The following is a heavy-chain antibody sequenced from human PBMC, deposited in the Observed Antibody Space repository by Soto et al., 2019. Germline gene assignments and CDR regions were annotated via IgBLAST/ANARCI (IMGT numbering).Heavy chain of an antibody. V-gene: IGHV3-21*01. J-gene: IGHJ2*01. CDR2: ISSSSSYI. D-gene: IGHD7-27*01. CDR1: VFTSSSYS. Sequence: LRLSCAASVFTSSSYSMNWVRQAPGKGVEWVSSISSSSSYIYDADSVKGRFTISRDNAKNSLYLQMNSLRAEDTAVYYCASSWGRSSVSNWHFDLWGRGTLVTVSS. CDR3: ASSWGRSSVSNWHFDL.